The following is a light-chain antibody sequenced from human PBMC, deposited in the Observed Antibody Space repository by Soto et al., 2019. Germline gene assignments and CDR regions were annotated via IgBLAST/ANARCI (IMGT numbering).Light chain of an antibody. V-gene: IGLV2-8*01. J-gene: IGLJ1*01. CDR1: YSDIGAYNY. CDR3: SSYAGSSNV. Sequence: QSVLTQPPSASGSPGQSVTIPCTGTYSDIGAYNYVSWYQQRPGEAPKLIIYEVSKRPSGVPDRFSGSKSGNTASLTVSGLQAEDEADYYCSSYAGSSNVFGTGTKLTVL. CDR2: EVS.